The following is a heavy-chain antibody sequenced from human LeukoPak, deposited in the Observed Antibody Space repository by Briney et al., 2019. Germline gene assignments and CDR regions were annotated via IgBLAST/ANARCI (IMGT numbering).Heavy chain of an antibody. V-gene: IGHV4-59*01. CDR2: IYYSGST. CDR3: ARLEAAAGTVGY. Sequence: SETLSLTCTVSGGSISSYYWSWIRQPPGKGLEWIGYIYYSGSTNYNPSLKSRVTISVDTSKNQFSLKLSSVTAADTAVYYCARLEAAAGTVGYWGQGTLVTVSS. CDR1: GGSISSYY. D-gene: IGHD6-13*01. J-gene: IGHJ4*02.